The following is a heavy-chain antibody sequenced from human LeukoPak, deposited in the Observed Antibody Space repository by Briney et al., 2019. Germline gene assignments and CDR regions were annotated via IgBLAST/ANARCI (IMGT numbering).Heavy chain of an antibody. V-gene: IGHV4-59*08. J-gene: IGHJ4*02. CDR1: GGSISSYY. D-gene: IGHD3-22*01. CDR3: ATLQSSGYDYSDY. CDR2: IYYSGST. Sequence: SETLSLTCTVSGGSISSYYWSWIRQPPGKGLEWIGYIYYSGSTDYNPSLKSRVTISIDTSKNQFSLKLSSVTAADTAVYYCATLQSSGYDYSDYWGQGILVTVSS.